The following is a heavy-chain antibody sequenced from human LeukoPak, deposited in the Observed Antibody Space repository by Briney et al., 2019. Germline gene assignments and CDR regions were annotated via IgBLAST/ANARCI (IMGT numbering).Heavy chain of an antibody. CDR2: INTNTGNP. J-gene: IGHJ4*02. Sequence: ASVKVSCKAYGYTFTSYAMNWVRQAPGQGLEWMGWINTNTGNPTYAQGFTGRFVFSLDTSVSTAYLQISSLKAEDTAVYYCARDPPNYYDSSGYWDFWGQGTLVTVSS. D-gene: IGHD3-22*01. CDR1: GYTFTSYA. CDR3: ARDPPNYYDSSGYWDF. V-gene: IGHV7-4-1*02.